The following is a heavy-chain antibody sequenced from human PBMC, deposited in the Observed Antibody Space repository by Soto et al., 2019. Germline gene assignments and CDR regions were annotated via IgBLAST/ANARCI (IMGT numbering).Heavy chain of an antibody. CDR2: ISTYSGDP. V-gene: IGHV1-18*04. CDR1: GYSFTSNA. Sequence: ASAKVSCKTSGYSFTSNAITWVRQAPGQGLEWMGWISTYSGDPNYAQKFQGRVTMTTDTSTNTAYMELRNLRAEDTAVYYCARGGPGSGSYYTFDYWGQGTLVTVSS. D-gene: IGHD3-10*01. CDR3: ARGGPGSGSYYTFDY. J-gene: IGHJ4*02.